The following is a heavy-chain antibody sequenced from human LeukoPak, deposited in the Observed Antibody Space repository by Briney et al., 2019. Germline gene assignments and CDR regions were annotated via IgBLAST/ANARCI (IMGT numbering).Heavy chain of an antibody. CDR3: ARENRLRFLEWLLDY. Sequence: GGSLRLSCAASGFTFSSYSLNWVRQAPGKGLEWVSSISSSSSYIYYADSVKGRFTISRDNAKNSLYLQMNSLRAEDTAVYYCARENRLRFLEWLLDYWGQGTLVTVSS. CDR2: ISSSSSYI. V-gene: IGHV3-21*01. D-gene: IGHD3-3*01. CDR1: GFTFSSYS. J-gene: IGHJ4*02.